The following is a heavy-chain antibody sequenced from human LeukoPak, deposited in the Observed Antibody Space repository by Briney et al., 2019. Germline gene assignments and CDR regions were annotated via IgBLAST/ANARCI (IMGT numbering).Heavy chain of an antibody. Sequence: ASVKVSCKASGYTFTSYGISWVRQAPGQGLEWMGWISAYNGNTNYAQKLQGRVTMTTDTSTSTAYMELRSLRSDDTAVYYCARGRSARWELLGATEDWGQGTLVTVSS. CDR3: ARGRSARWELLGATED. CDR1: GYTFTSYG. D-gene: IGHD1-26*01. CDR2: ISAYNGNT. J-gene: IGHJ4*02. V-gene: IGHV1-18*01.